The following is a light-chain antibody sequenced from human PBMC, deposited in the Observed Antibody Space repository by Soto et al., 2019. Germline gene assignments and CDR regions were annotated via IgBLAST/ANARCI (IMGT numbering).Light chain of an antibody. J-gene: IGKJ2*01. Sequence: EIVMTQSPATLSVSPGGRATLSCRASLSVSSNLAWYQQKPGQAPRLLIYGASTRATGIPARFSGSGSGTDFTLTVSSLQSEDFAVYFRQQYNDWYTFGQGTKLEIK. CDR3: QQYNDWYT. V-gene: IGKV3-15*01. CDR1: LSVSSN. CDR2: GAS.